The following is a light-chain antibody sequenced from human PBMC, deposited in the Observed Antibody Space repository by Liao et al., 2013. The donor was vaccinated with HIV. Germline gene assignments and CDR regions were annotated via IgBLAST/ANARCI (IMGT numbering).Light chain of an antibody. CDR1: NIGIKS. Sequence: SYELTQPPSVSVAPGRTARITCGGSNIGIKSVHWYQQKPGQAPVLVIYYDSARPSGIPERFSGSNSGNTATLTINRVEAGDEADYYCQVWDSNSDHPYVFGTGTKVTVL. CDR2: YDS. CDR3: QVWDSNSDHPYV. V-gene: IGLV3-21*01. J-gene: IGLJ1*01.